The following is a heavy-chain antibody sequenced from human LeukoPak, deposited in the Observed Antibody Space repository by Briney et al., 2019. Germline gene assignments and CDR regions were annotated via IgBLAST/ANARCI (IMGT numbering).Heavy chain of an antibody. V-gene: IGHV1-69*04. D-gene: IGHD2-21*02. CDR2: IIPILGIA. CDR1: GFTFSSYA. J-gene: IGHJ4*02. Sequence: GGSLRLSCVASGFTFSSYAISWVRQAPGQGLEWMGRIIPILGIANYAQKFQGRVTITADKSTSTAYMELSSLRSEDTAVYYCARMSVLVTAENLDYWGQGTPVTVSS. CDR3: ARMSVLVTAENLDY.